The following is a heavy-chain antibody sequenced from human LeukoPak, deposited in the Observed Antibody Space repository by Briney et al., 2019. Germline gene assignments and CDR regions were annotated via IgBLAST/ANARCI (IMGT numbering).Heavy chain of an antibody. Sequence: GGSLRLSCAASGFTFSSYAMSWVRQAPGKGLGWVSAISGSGGSTYYADSVKGRFTISGDNSKNTLYLQMNSLRAEDTAVYYCAKAYDILTGYMIDYWGQGTLVTVSS. CDR3: AKAYDILTGYMIDY. J-gene: IGHJ4*02. CDR1: GFTFSSYA. D-gene: IGHD3-9*01. CDR2: ISGSGGST. V-gene: IGHV3-23*01.